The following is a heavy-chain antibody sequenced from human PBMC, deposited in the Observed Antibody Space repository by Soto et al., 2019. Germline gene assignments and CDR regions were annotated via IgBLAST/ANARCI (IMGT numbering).Heavy chain of an antibody. CDR1: GFTFSNHV. CDR2: INRDSNT. V-gene: IGHV3-48*01. Sequence: EEQLVESGGGLVQPGGCLRLSCAASGFTFSNHVMNWVRQAPGRGLEWVSSINRDSNTFYADSVKGRFTISRDNAKDSLYLQMNSLRADDTAVYYCVNGDYYVGQGTLVTVSS. CDR3: VNGDYY. J-gene: IGHJ4*02. D-gene: IGHD4-17*01.